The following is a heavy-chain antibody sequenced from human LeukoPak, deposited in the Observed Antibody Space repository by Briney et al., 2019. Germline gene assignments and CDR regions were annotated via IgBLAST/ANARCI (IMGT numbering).Heavy chain of an antibody. D-gene: IGHD3-10*01. CDR2: IWYDGSNK. V-gene: IGHV3-33*01. J-gene: IGHJ5*02. Sequence: QPGGSLRLSCAASGFTFSSYGMHWVRQAPGKGLEWVAVIWYDGSNKYYADSVKGRFTISRDNSKNTLYLQMNSLRAEDTAVYYCARDRGIHLENWFDPWGQGTLVTVSS. CDR1: GFTFSSYG. CDR3: ARDRGIHLENWFDP.